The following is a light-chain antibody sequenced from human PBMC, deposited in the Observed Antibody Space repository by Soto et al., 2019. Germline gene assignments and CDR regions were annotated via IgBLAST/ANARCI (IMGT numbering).Light chain of an antibody. V-gene: IGKV3-20*01. Sequence: EIVLTQSPGTLSLSPGERATLSCRASQSVSSSYLAWHQQKPGQAPRLLIYGASSRATGIPDRFSGSGSGTDFTLTISRLEPEDFAVYYCQQSGSSSQGWTFGQGTKVEMK. CDR3: QQSGSSSQGWT. J-gene: IGKJ1*01. CDR2: GAS. CDR1: QSVSSSY.